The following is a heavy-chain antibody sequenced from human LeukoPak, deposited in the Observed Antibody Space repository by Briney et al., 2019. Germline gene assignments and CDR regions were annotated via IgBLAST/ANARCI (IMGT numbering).Heavy chain of an antibody. CDR3: AKDKDTKWYRFDY. CDR1: RYTLSTYA. Sequence: HWCSLTLPSAASRYTLSTYAMSRVRHDPGKGLERVSGISGSGGSSYNADSVKGRFTISRDNSKNTLYLQMNSLRAEDTAIYYCAKDKDTKWYRFDYWGQGTLVAVSS. V-gene: IGHV3-23*01. J-gene: IGHJ4*02. CDR2: ISGSGGSS. D-gene: IGHD2-15*01.